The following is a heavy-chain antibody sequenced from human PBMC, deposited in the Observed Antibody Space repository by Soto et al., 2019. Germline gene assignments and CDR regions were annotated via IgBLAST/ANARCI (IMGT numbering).Heavy chain of an antibody. CDR2: ISGSGGST. D-gene: IGHD6-13*01. V-gene: IGHV3-23*01. Sequence: EVQLLESGGGLVQPGGSLRLSCAASGFTFSSYAMSWFRQAPGKGLEWVSAISGSGGSTYYADSVKGRFTISRDNSKNTLYLQMNSLRAEDTAVYYCAKDLGQQLDLFDYWGQGTLVTVSS. J-gene: IGHJ4*02. CDR3: AKDLGQQLDLFDY. CDR1: GFTFSSYA.